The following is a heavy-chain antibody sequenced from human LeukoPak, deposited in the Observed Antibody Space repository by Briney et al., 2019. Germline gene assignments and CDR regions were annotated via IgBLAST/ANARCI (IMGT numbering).Heavy chain of an antibody. Sequence: GGSLRLSCAASGFTFSSYAMSWVRQAPGKGLEWVANIKQDGSEKYYVDSVKGRFTISRDNAKNSLYLQMNSLRAEDTAVYYCARATSYGDYVDYWGQGTLVTVSS. CDR3: ARATSYGDYVDY. V-gene: IGHV3-7*01. CDR1: GFTFSSYA. D-gene: IGHD4-17*01. CDR2: IKQDGSEK. J-gene: IGHJ4*02.